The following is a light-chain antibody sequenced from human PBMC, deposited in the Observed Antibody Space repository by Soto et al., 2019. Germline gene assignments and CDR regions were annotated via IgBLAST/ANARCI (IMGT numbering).Light chain of an antibody. CDR2: RAS. V-gene: IGKV3-15*01. CDR1: QHVSSN. CDR3: QQYNNWPYT. J-gene: IGKJ2*01. Sequence: EIVMMQSPATLSVSPGGSATLSCRASQHVSSNFAWYRQNPGQAPTLLIYRASTRATGIPARFSGSVSGTVFTPAISSLQSEDFAVYYCQQYNNWPYTFGQGTKLEIK.